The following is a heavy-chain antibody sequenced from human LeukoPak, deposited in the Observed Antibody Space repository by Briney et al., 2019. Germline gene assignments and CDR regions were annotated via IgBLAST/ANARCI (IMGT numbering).Heavy chain of an antibody. CDR3: SRHEALPGDY. CDR2: IKQDGSEI. V-gene: IGHV3-7*02. Sequence: GGSLRLSCAASGFNFNSYWMSWVRQAPGKGLECVANIKQDGSEIYFVDSVKGRFTISRDNAKSSLYLQMNSLRGEDTAVYYCSRHEALPGDYWGQGTLVTVSS. D-gene: IGHD5-24*01. J-gene: IGHJ4*02. CDR1: GFNFNSYW.